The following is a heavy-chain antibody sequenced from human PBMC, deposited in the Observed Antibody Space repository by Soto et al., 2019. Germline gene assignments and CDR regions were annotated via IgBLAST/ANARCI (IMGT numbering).Heavy chain of an antibody. CDR1: GFSFNTSG. D-gene: IGHD2-21*02. CDR2: IAFDGSQE. V-gene: IGHV3-30*03. J-gene: IGHJ6*02. CDR3: ATKVRVTNYLYYGMDV. Sequence: QVQLVESGGGVVQPGRALRLSCAASGFSFNTSGMHWVRQAPGKGLEWVAVIAFDGSQEFYGDSVRGRFTISRDNSKNTLFLQMKSLTPEYTAAYYCATKVRVTNYLYYGMDVWGQGTTVTVSS.